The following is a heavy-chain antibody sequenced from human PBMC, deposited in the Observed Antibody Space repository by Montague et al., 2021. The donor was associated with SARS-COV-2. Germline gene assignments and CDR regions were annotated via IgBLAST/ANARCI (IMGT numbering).Heavy chain of an antibody. D-gene: IGHD3-22*01. CDR2: IKQSGST. CDR1: GGSFGDDH. CDR3: ARGHLSASMIVVVFTSASYYFDY. Sequence: SETLSLTCAVYGGSFGDDHWSWIRQPPGKGLEWIGDIKQSGSTXXXPSXXXRGTISVDTSKNQFSLKLTSVTAADTAVYFCARGHLSASMIVVVFTSASYYFDYWGQGAQVTVSS. J-gene: IGHJ4*02. V-gene: IGHV4-34*01.